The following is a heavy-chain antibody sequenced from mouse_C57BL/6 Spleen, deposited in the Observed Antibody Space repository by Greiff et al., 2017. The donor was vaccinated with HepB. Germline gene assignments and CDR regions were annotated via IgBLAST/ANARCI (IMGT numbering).Heavy chain of an antibody. J-gene: IGHJ2*01. V-gene: IGHV1-63*01. CDR1: GYTFTNYW. Sequence: QVQLQQSGAELVRPGPSVKMSCKASGYTFTNYWIGWAKQRPGHGLEWIGDIYPGGGYTNYNEKFKGKATLTADKSSSTAYMQFSSLTSEDSAIYYCARREYGNYVFDFWGQGTTLTVSS. D-gene: IGHD2-10*02. CDR2: IYPGGGYT. CDR3: ARREYGNYVFDF.